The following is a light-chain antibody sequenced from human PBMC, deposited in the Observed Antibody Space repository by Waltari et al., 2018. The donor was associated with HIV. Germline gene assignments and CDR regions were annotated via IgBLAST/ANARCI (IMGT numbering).Light chain of an antibody. CDR2: GNN. Sequence: QSVLTQPPSVSGAAGQRVTISCKGRDSHLGAAYDVHWYQHLPRTAPKLLIFGNNNRPSGIPDRFSASKSGTSASLAITGLQPEDEADYYCQSYDSSLSGVVFGGGTKLTVV. V-gene: IGLV1-40*01. J-gene: IGLJ2*01. CDR3: QSYDSSLSGVV. CDR1: DSHLGAAYD.